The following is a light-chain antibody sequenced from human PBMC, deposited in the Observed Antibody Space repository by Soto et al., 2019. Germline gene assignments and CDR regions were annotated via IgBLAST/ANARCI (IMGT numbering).Light chain of an antibody. CDR2: EVS. V-gene: IGLV2-8*01. CDR3: CSYAGSNNFPYV. J-gene: IGLJ1*01. CDR1: SGDVGGYNY. Sequence: QSVLTQPPSASGSPGQSVTISCTGTSGDVGGYNYVSWYQQHPGKAPKLMIYEVSKRPSGVPDRFSGSKSGNTASLTVSGLQAEDEADYYCCSYAGSNNFPYVFGTGTKVTVL.